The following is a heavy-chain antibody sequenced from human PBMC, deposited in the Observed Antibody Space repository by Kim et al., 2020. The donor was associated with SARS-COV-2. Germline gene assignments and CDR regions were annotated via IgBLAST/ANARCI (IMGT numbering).Heavy chain of an antibody. CDR2: IYYSGST. CDR3: ARLSVASAYVDY. CDR1: GGSISSYY. J-gene: IGHJ4*02. Sequence: SETLSLTCTVSGGSISSYYWSWIRQPPGKGLEWIGYIYYSGSTNYNPSLKSRVTISVDTSKNQFSLKLSSVTAADTAVYYCARLSVASAYVDYWGQGTLVTVSS. V-gene: IGHV4-59*08. D-gene: IGHD2-2*01.